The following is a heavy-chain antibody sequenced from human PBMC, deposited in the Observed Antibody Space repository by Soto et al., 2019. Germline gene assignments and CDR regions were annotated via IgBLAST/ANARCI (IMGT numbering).Heavy chain of an antibody. D-gene: IGHD2-15*01. J-gene: IGHJ4*02. Sequence: QVQMVESGGGVVQPGRSLRLSCAASGFTFSSYGMHWVRQAPGKGLEWVAVISYDGSNKYYADSVKGRFTISRDNSKNTLYLQMNSLRAEDTAVYYCAKDSNGYCSGGSCYSILDYWGQGTLVTVSS. CDR3: AKDSNGYCSGGSCYSILDY. V-gene: IGHV3-30*18. CDR1: GFTFSSYG. CDR2: ISYDGSNK.